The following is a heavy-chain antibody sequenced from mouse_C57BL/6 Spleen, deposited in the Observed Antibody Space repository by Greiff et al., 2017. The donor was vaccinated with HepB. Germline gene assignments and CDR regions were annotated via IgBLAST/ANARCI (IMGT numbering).Heavy chain of an antibody. V-gene: IGHV5-16*01. J-gene: IGHJ2*01. CDR2: INYDGSST. CDR3: ARVGYYGSSFYFDY. CDR1: GFTFSDYY. Sequence: EVQVVESEGGLVQPGSSMKLSCTASGFTFSDYYMAWVRQVPEKGLEWVANINYDGSSTYYLDSLKSRFIISRDNAKNILYLQMSSLKSEDTATYYCARVGYYGSSFYFDYWGQGTTLTVSS. D-gene: IGHD1-1*01.